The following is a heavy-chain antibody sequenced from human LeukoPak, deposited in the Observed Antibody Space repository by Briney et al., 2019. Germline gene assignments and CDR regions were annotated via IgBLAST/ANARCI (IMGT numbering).Heavy chain of an antibody. Sequence: PSQTLSLTCAVSGGSISSGGYSWSWIRQLPGKGLEWIGYIYHSGSTYYNPSLKSRVTISVDRSKNQFSLKLSSVTAADTAVYYCARESLASDAFDIWGQGTMVTVSS. V-gene: IGHV4-30-2*01. CDR3: ARESLASDAFDI. CDR2: IYHSGST. CDR1: GGSISSGGYS. J-gene: IGHJ3*02.